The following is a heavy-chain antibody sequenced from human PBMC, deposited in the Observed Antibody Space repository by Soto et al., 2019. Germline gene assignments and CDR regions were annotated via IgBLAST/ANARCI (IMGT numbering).Heavy chain of an antibody. CDR2: ISGSGGST. CDR3: ARTIKVDSLNTEYFQH. CDR1: GFTFSSYA. J-gene: IGHJ1*01. Sequence: PGGSLRLSCAASGFTFSSYAMSWVRQAPGKGLEWVSAISGSGGSTYYADSVKGRFTISRDNSKNTLYLQMNSLRAEDTAVYYCARTIKVDSLNTEYFQHWGQGTLVTVS. D-gene: IGHD5-12*01. V-gene: IGHV3-23*01.